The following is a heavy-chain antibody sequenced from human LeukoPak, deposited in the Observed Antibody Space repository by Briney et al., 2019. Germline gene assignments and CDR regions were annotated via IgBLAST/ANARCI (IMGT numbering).Heavy chain of an antibody. CDR3: ARQSSAAPRSWFDL. J-gene: IGHJ5*02. CDR2: INPSGGST. D-gene: IGHD2-15*01. Sequence: ASVKVSCKASGYTFTSYYMHWVRQAPGQGLEWMGIINPSGGSTNYAQTVQGRVTITRDMSTSTAYMELSSLRSEDTAVYYCARQSSAAPRSWFDLWGQGTLVTVSS. V-gene: IGHV1-46*01. CDR1: GYTFTSYY.